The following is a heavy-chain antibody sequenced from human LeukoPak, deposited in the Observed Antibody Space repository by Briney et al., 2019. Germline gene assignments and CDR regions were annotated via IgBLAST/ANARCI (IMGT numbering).Heavy chain of an antibody. V-gene: IGHV4-39*01. Sequence: SETLSLTCTVSGGSISSSSFFWAWIRQPPGKGLEWIGTVSYSGTTYYSPSLKSRVTISVDTSKNQFSLRLTSVTAADTALYYCAKLTCSSTFCPLDYWGQGTLVTVSS. J-gene: IGHJ4*02. D-gene: IGHD2-2*01. CDR3: AKLTCSSTFCPLDY. CDR2: VSYSGTT. CDR1: GGSISSSSFF.